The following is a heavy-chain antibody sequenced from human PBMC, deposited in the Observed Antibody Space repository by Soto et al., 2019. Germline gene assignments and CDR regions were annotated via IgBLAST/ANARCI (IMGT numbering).Heavy chain of an antibody. J-gene: IGHJ4*02. CDR3: ARADPDASVGF. V-gene: IGHV4-59*11. D-gene: IGHD3-16*01. Sequence: LETLSLTCTVSGGSMSSHYWTWLRQPPGKGLEWIGYISYSGSSYYNPSLKSRVTISADTSRNQFSLRLTSVTAADTAVYFCARADPDASVGFWGQGTLVTVSS. CDR2: ISYSGSS. CDR1: GGSMSSHY.